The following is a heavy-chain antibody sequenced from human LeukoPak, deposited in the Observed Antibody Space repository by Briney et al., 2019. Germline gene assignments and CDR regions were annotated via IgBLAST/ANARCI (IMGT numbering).Heavy chain of an antibody. CDR2: IIPIFGTA. D-gene: IGHD6-19*01. Sequence: SVKVSCKASGGTFSSYAISWMRQAPGQGLEWMGGIIPIFGTANYAQKFQGRVTITADESTSTAYMELSSLRSEDTAVYYCAREVPGIAVAGRLGPYGYWGQGTLVTVSS. J-gene: IGHJ4*02. CDR1: GGTFSSYA. CDR3: AREVPGIAVAGRLGPYGY. V-gene: IGHV1-69*13.